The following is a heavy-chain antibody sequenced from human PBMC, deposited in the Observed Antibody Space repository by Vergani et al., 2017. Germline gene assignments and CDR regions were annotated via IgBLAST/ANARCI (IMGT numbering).Heavy chain of an antibody. D-gene: IGHD3-10*01. Sequence: EVQLVESGGGLVQPGGSLRLSCAASGFTVSSNYMSWVRQAPGKGLEWVSVIYSGGSTYYADSVKGRFTISRENSKNTLYLQMNSLRAEDTAVYYCARAPVLLWFGESGYGMDVWGQGTTVTVSS. V-gene: IGHV3-66*01. CDR2: IYSGGST. CDR3: ARAPVLLWFGESGYGMDV. J-gene: IGHJ6*02. CDR1: GFTVSSNY.